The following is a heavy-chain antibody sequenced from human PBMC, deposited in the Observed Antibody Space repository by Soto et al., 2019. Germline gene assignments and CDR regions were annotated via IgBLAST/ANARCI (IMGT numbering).Heavy chain of an antibody. CDR2: IYHSGST. CDR1: GGSISSSNW. Sequence: SETLSLTCAISGGSISSSNWWSWVRQPPGKGLEWIGEIYHSGSTNYNPSLKSRVTISVDKSKNQFSLKLSSVTAADTAVYYCASRAGAAGGGDYWGQGTLVTVSS. J-gene: IGHJ4*02. CDR3: ASRAGAAGGGDY. D-gene: IGHD6-13*01. V-gene: IGHV4-4*02.